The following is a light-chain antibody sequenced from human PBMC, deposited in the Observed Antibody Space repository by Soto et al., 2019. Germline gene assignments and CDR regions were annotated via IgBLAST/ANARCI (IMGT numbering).Light chain of an antibody. J-gene: IGLJ2*01. Sequence: QSALTQPPSASGSPGQSVTISCTGTSTDVGYYNFVSWYQQAPGKAPKLIIYEVTKRPSGVPDRFSGSKSGNTASLTVSGLQAEDEGEYYCSSYADTNNLLFGGGTKLTVL. V-gene: IGLV2-8*01. CDR2: EVT. CDR1: STDVGYYNF. CDR3: SSYADTNNLL.